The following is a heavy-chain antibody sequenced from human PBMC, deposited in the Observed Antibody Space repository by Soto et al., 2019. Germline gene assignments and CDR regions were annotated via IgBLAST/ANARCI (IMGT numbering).Heavy chain of an antibody. D-gene: IGHD3-3*01. J-gene: IGHJ6*02. CDR3: ARGPYYDFWSGYGLYYYYGMDV. Sequence: AAVKVSCKASGYTFTGYYMHWVRQATGQGLEWMGWMNPNSGNTGYAQKFQGRVTMTRNTSISTAYMELSSLRSEDTAVYYCARGPYYDFWSGYGLYYYYGMDVWGQGTTVTVSS. CDR2: MNPNSGNT. V-gene: IGHV1-8*02. CDR1: GYTFTGYY.